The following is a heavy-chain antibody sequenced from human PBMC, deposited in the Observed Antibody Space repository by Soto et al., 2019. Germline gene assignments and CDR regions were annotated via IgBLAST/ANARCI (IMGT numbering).Heavy chain of an antibody. CDR3: ARASPKFSGWFFDY. CDR2: IIPIFGTA. Sequence: QVQLVQSGAEVKKPGSSVKVSCKASGGTFSSYAISWVRQAPGQGLEWMGGIIPIFGTANYAQKFQGRVTXXAXEXXSTAYMELSSLRSEDTAVYYCARASPKFSGWFFDYWGQGTLVTVSS. D-gene: IGHD6-19*01. CDR1: GGTFSSYA. J-gene: IGHJ4*02. V-gene: IGHV1-69*12.